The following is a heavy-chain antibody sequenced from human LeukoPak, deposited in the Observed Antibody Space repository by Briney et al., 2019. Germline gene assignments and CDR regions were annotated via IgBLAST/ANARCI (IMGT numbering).Heavy chain of an antibody. CDR3: ASSSLLSYYYYGMDV. CDR2: IYYSGST. J-gene: IGHJ6*02. CDR1: GGSFSGYY. Sequence: SETLSLTCAVYGGSFSGYYWSWIRQHPGKGLEWIGYIYYSGSTYYNPSLKSRVTISVDTSKNQFSLKLSSVTAADTAVYYCASSSLLSYYYYGMDVWGQGTTVTVSS. V-gene: IGHV4-34*01. D-gene: IGHD1-26*01.